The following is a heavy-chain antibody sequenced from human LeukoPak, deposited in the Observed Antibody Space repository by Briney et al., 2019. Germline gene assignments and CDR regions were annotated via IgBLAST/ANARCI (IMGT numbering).Heavy chain of an antibody. Sequence: GGSLRLSCAASRFTFSNAWMSWVRQAPGRGLEWVGRIKSKTSGGTTDYAAPVKGRFAISREDSKNTLYLQMNSLKIEDAAVYYCTTEGYTYGYHSFDIWGQGTMVTVSS. J-gene: IGHJ3*02. CDR2: IKSKTSGGTT. D-gene: IGHD5-18*01. CDR3: TTEGYTYGYHSFDI. V-gene: IGHV3-15*01. CDR1: RFTFSNAW.